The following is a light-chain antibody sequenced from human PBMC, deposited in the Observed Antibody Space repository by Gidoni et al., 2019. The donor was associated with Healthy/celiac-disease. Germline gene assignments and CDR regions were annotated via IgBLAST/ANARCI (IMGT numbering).Light chain of an antibody. CDR2: TAS. Sequence: DIRMTQSPSSLSASVGDRVTITCRASQSISNYLTWYQQTPGEAPKLLIYTASSLQSGVPSRFSGSGSGTDFTLTISSLQPEDFAAYYCQQSYSTPGFGQGTKVEIK. J-gene: IGKJ1*01. CDR1: QSISNY. V-gene: IGKV1-39*01. CDR3: QQSYSTPG.